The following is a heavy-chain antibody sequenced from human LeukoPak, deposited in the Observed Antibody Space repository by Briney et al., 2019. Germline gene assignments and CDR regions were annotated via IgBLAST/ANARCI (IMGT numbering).Heavy chain of an antibody. CDR2: ISYDGTNE. J-gene: IGHJ4*02. V-gene: IGHV3-30*04. CDR1: GFTFSRYA. Sequence: GGSLRLSCEASGFTFSRYAIHRVRQAPGKRLEWVAVISYDGTNEYFADSVKGRFTISRSNSKNTVYLQMNSLRTEDTALYYCARDASSDYDLGRYYFDHWGQGTLVTVSS. D-gene: IGHD5-12*01. CDR3: ARDASSDYDLGRYYFDH.